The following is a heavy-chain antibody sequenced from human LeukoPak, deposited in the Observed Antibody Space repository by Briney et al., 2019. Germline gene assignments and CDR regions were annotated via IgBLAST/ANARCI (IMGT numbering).Heavy chain of an antibody. J-gene: IGHJ4*02. CDR3: ARGFYYYDDY. CDR2: INHSGST. Sequence: SETLSLTCAVYGGSFSGYYWSWIRQPPGKGLGWIGEINHSGSTNYNPSLKSRVTISVDTSKNQFSLKLSSVTAADTAVYYCARGFYYYDDYWGQGTLVTVSS. CDR1: GGSFSGYY. D-gene: IGHD3-22*01. V-gene: IGHV4-34*01.